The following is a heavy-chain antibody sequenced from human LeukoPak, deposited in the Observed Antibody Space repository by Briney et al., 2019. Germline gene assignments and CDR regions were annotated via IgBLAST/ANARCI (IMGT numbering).Heavy chain of an antibody. CDR2: IWYDGSNK. CDR3: ARVLRYCSGGNCYSGGLGYMDV. J-gene: IGHJ6*03. V-gene: IGHV3-33*01. Sequence: GGSLRLSCAASGVTFSSYGMHWVRQAPGKGLEWVAFIWYDGSNKYYADSVKGRFTISRDNAKNSLFLQMNSLRAEDTAVYYCARVLRYCSGGNCYSGGLGYMDVWGKGTTVTISS. D-gene: IGHD2-15*01. CDR1: GVTFSSYG.